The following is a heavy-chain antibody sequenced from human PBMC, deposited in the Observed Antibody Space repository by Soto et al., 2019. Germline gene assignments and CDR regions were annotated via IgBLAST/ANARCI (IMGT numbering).Heavy chain of an antibody. Sequence: QVQLVESGGGVVQPGRSLRLSCASSGFTFSSYGMHWVRQAPGKGLEWVAVISYDGSNKYYADSVKGRFTISRDNSKNTLYLQMNSLRAEDTAVYYCATSVVPAAYDAFDIWGQGTMVTVSS. V-gene: IGHV3-30*03. CDR3: ATSVVPAAYDAFDI. D-gene: IGHD2-2*01. CDR2: ISYDGSNK. J-gene: IGHJ3*02. CDR1: GFTFSSYG.